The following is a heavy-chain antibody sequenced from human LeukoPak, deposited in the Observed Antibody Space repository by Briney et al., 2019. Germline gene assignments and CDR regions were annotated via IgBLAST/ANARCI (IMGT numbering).Heavy chain of an antibody. CDR1: GFTFSRYW. CDR2: IDSDGHTT. Sequence: PGVSLRLSCAASGFTFSRYWMHWVRQAPGKGLVWVSGIDSDGHTTFYADYVKGRFTISRDNARNTLFLQMNSLGAEDTAVYYCATLAYGPDYWGQGTLATVSS. J-gene: IGHJ4*02. CDR3: ATLAYGPDY. V-gene: IGHV3-74*01. D-gene: IGHD3-10*01.